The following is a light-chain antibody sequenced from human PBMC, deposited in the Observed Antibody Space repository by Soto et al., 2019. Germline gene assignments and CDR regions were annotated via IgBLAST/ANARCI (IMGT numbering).Light chain of an antibody. CDR1: SSDVGGYNY. Sequence: QSVLTQPRSVSGSPGQSVTISCTGTSSDVGGYNYVSWYQQHPGKAPKLMIYEVSNRPSGVSNRFSGSKSGNTASLTISGLQAEDEAAYYCSSYTSSTTLGVLFGGGTKVTVL. J-gene: IGLJ2*01. CDR3: SSYTSSTTLGVL. V-gene: IGLV2-14*01. CDR2: EVS.